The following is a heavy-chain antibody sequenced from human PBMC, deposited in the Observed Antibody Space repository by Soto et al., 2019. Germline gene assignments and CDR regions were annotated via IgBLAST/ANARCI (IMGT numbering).Heavy chain of an antibody. V-gene: IGHV3-30-3*01. CDR1: GFTFSSYA. CDR2: ISYDGSNK. D-gene: IGHD1-1*01. CDR3: ARELRDGYNWNTAFDY. Sequence: GSLRLSCAASGFTFSSYAMHWVRQAPCKGLEWVAVISYDGSNKYYADSVKGRFTISRDNSKNTLYLQMNSLRAEDTAVYYCARELRDGYNWNTAFDYWGQGTLVTVSS. J-gene: IGHJ4*02.